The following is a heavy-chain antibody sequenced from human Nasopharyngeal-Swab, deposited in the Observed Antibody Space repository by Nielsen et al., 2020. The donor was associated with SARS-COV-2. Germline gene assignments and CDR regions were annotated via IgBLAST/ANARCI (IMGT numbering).Heavy chain of an antibody. Sequence: ASVKVSCKASGYTFTSYYMHWVRQAPGQGLEWMGIINPSGGSTSYAQKFQGRVTMTRDTSTSTVYMELSSLRSEDTAVYYCARDKSGDFWSGRTKYGMDVWGQGTTVTVSS. CDR1: GYTFTSYY. J-gene: IGHJ6*02. V-gene: IGHV1-46*01. CDR3: ARDKSGDFWSGRTKYGMDV. D-gene: IGHD3-3*01. CDR2: INPSGGST.